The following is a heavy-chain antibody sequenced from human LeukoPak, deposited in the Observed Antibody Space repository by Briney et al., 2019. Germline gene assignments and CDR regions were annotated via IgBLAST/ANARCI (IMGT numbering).Heavy chain of an antibody. J-gene: IGHJ4*02. Sequence: SGGSLRLACAAPGFTFSSFAMSWVRQAPGKGLEWVSAISGSGGNTYYADSVKGRFTISRDNSKNTLYLQMNSLRAEDTAVYYCLNAAIDYWGQGTLVTVSS. CDR2: ISGSGGNT. D-gene: IGHD6-25*01. CDR1: GFTFSSFA. CDR3: LNAAIDY. V-gene: IGHV3-23*01.